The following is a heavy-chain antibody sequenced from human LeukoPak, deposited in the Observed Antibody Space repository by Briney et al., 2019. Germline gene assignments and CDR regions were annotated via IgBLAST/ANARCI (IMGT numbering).Heavy chain of an antibody. V-gene: IGHV3-48*01. CDR1: GFTFSSYS. CDR2: ISSTSSTI. CDR3: AKGGGYGDDGFDP. Sequence: GSLRLSCAASGFTFSSYSMNWVRQAPGEGLEWVSYISSTSSTIYYADSVKGRFTISRDNSKNMLYLQMNSLRAEDTAVYYCAKGGGYGDDGFDPWGQGTLVTVSS. J-gene: IGHJ5*02. D-gene: IGHD4-17*01.